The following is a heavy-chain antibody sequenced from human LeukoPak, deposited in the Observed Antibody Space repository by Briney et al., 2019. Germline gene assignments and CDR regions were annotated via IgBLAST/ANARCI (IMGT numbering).Heavy chain of an antibody. CDR3: AKVYGGNSYAFDI. D-gene: IGHD4-23*01. CDR1: GFTFSSYA. J-gene: IGHJ3*02. CDR2: ISGSGGST. Sequence: GGSLRLSCAASGFTFSSYAMSWVRQAPGKGLEWISAISGSGGSTNYADSVKGRLTISRDNSKNTLYLQMNSLRAEDTAVYYCAKVYGGNSYAFDIWGQGTMVTVSS. V-gene: IGHV3-23*01.